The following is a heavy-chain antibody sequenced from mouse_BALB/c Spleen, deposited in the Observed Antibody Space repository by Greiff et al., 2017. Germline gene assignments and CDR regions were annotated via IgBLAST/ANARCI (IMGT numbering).Heavy chain of an antibody. CDR3: ARGRAYYGSSLDY. CDR2: ILPGSGST. J-gene: IGHJ2*01. CDR1: GYTFSSYW. D-gene: IGHD1-1*01. Sequence: VQLQQSGAELMKPGASVKISCKATGYTFSSYWIEWVKQRPGHGLEWIGEILPGSGSTNYNEKFKGKATFTADTSSNTAYMQLSSLTSEDSAVYYCARGRAYYGSSLDYWGQGTTLTVSS. V-gene: IGHV1-9*01.